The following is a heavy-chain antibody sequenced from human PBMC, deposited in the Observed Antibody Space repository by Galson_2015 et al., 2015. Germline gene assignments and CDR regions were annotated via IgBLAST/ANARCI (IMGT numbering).Heavy chain of an antibody. CDR1: GGTFSIFA. V-gene: IGHV1-69*13. CDR2: LLPIYGTP. Sequence: VKVSCKASGGTFSIFAISWVRQAPGQRLEWMGGLLPIYGTPNYAQKFQGRVTITADESTSTAYMELSSLTSEDTAVFYCATSNADVYCSGGSCYLDSWGQRTLVTVSS. CDR3: ATSNADVYCSGGSCYLDS. D-gene: IGHD2-15*01. J-gene: IGHJ4*02.